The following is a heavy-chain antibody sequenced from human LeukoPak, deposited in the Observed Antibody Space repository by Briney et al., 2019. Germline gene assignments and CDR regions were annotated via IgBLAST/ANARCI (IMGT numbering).Heavy chain of an antibody. CDR1: GFTFSSYA. V-gene: IGHV3-30-3*01. J-gene: IGHJ4*02. D-gene: IGHD1-26*01. Sequence: GGSLRLSCAASGFTFSSYAMHWVRQAPGKGLEWVAVISYDGSNKYYADSVKGRFTISRDNAKNSLYLQMNSLRAEDTAVYYCARDRVRSYSGSYYGYWGQGTLVTVSS. CDR2: ISYDGSNK. CDR3: ARDRVRSYSGSYYGY.